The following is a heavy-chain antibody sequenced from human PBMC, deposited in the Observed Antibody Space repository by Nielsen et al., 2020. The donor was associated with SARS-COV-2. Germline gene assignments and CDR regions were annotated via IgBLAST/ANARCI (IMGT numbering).Heavy chain of an antibody. CDR3: ATEFAAIAVAGTLFY. Sequence: SVKVSCKASGGTFSSYAISWVRQAPGQGLEWMGGIIPFFPTTNYAEKFQGRVTITADKSTSTAYMELSSLRSEDTAVYYCATEFAAIAVAGTLFYWGQGTLVTVSS. J-gene: IGHJ4*02. V-gene: IGHV1-69*06. CDR2: IIPFFPTT. D-gene: IGHD6-19*01. CDR1: GGTFSSYA.